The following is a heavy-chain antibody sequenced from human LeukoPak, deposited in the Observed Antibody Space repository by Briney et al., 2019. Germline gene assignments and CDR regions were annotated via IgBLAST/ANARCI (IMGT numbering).Heavy chain of an antibody. D-gene: IGHD4-17*01. CDR1: GFTLSSYE. Sequence: GGSLRLSCAASGFTLSSYEMIWVRQAPGKGLEWISYISSSGSTIYYADSVKGRFIISRDNAKNSLYLQMNSLRAEDTAVYYCASHYGDYSFDYWGQGTLVTVSS. J-gene: IGHJ4*02. CDR3: ASHYGDYSFDY. V-gene: IGHV3-48*03. CDR2: ISSSGSTI.